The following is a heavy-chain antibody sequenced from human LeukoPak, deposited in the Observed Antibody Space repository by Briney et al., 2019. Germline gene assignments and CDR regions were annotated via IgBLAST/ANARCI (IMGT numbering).Heavy chain of an antibody. Sequence: SVKVSCKASGYSFSTHGIGWVRQAPGQGLEWMGGIMPIFGATNYAQKFQGRLTITTDRSTSTAYMELNNLSSEDTALYYCARVATVGSLDNWGQGTLVTVSS. J-gene: IGHJ4*02. D-gene: IGHD4-23*01. CDR1: GYSFSTHG. CDR3: ARVATVGSLDN. CDR2: IMPIFGAT. V-gene: IGHV1-69*05.